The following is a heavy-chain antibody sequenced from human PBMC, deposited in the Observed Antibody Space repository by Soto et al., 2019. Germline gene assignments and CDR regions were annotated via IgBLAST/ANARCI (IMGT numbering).Heavy chain of an antibody. V-gene: IGHV3-7*03. Sequence: GGSLRLSCAASGFTFSSYWMSWVRQAPGKGLEWVANIKQDGSEKYYVDSVKGRFTISRDNAKNSLYLQMNSLRAEDTALYYCAKDDRTASRIDYWGQGTLVTVSS. CDR1: GFTFSSYW. CDR3: AKDDRTASRIDY. J-gene: IGHJ4*02. CDR2: IKQDGSEK. D-gene: IGHD2-21*02.